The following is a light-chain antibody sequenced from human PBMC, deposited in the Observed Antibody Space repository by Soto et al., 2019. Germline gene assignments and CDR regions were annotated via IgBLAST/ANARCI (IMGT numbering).Light chain of an antibody. V-gene: IGKV1-33*01. J-gene: IGKJ5*01. CDR3: QQYDSLPLT. CDR2: DVS. CDR1: QDISNY. Sequence: DSHITDSRPSLSVSVGDRVTITCQASQDISNYLHWFQQKPGKAPQLLIFDVSNLQTGVPSRFSGGGSGTDFALTISSLEPEDIATYYCQQYDSLPLTFGQGTRLEIK.